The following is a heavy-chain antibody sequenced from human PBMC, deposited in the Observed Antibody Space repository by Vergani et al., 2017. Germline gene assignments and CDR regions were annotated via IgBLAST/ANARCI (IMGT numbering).Heavy chain of an antibody. J-gene: IGHJ6*02. CDR3: AIEIYSSSWYEIYYYGMDV. CDR1: GFTFSSYG. CDR2: IWYDGSNK. D-gene: IGHD6-13*01. V-gene: IGHV3-33*01. Sequence: QVQLVESGGGVVQPGRSLRLSCAASGFTFSSYGMHWVRQAPGKGLEWVAVIWYDGSNKYYADSVKGRFTISRDNSKNTLYLQMNSLRAEDTAVYYCAIEIYSSSWYEIYYYGMDVWGQGTTVTVSS.